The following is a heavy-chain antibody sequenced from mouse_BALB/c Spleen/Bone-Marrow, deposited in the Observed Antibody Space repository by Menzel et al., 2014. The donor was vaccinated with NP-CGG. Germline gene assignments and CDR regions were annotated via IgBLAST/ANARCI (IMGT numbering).Heavy chain of an antibody. CDR3: ARVLYYGNYDSFAY. J-gene: IGHJ3*01. CDR2: ILPGSGTS. V-gene: IGHV1-9*01. CDR1: GYTFSSYW. Sequence: VHLVESGAELMKPGASVKISCKATGYTFSSYWIEWVKLRPGHGPEWIGEILPGSGTSNYNMKFKGKATFTADTSSNTAYMQLSSLTSEDSAVYYCARVLYYGNYDSFAYWGQGTLVTVSA. D-gene: IGHD2-1*01.